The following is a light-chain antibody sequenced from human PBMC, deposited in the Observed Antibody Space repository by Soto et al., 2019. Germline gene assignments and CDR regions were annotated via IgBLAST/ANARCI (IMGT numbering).Light chain of an antibody. CDR1: QSISSY. CDR3: QQGYSTPLT. J-gene: IGKJ4*01. CDR2: AAS. V-gene: IGKV1-39*01. Sequence: IQMTQSPSSLSASVGDRVTITCRASQSISSYVKWYQQRPGKAPKLLIYAASSLQSGVPSRFSGSGSGTDFTLTISSLQPEDFATYCCQQGYSTPLTFGGGTKVEIK.